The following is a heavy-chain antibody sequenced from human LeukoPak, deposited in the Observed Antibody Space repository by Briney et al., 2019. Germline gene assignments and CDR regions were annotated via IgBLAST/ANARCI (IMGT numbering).Heavy chain of an antibody. CDR1: GFTVSSNY. Sequence: GGSLRLSCAASGFTVSSNYMSWVRQAPGKGLEWVSVFYSGGSTYYADSVKGRFTISRDNSKNTLYLQMNSLRAEDTAVYYCAKESSPGDAFDIWGQGTMVTVSS. CDR2: FYSGGST. CDR3: AKESSPGDAFDI. J-gene: IGHJ3*02. V-gene: IGHV3-53*05.